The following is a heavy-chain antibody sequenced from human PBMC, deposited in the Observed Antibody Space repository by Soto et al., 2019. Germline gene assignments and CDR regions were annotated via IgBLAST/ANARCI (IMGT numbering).Heavy chain of an antibody. CDR1: GYTFTSYD. D-gene: IGHD4-17*01. J-gene: IGHJ3*02. Sequence: QVQLVQSGAEVKKPGASVKVSCKASGYTFTSYDINWVRQATGQGLEWMGWMNPNSGNTGYAQKFHGRVTMTRNTSISTAYMELSSLRSEDTAVYYCARADAKYGDLYDAFDIWGQGKMVTVSS. CDR2: MNPNSGNT. CDR3: ARADAKYGDLYDAFDI. V-gene: IGHV1-8*01.